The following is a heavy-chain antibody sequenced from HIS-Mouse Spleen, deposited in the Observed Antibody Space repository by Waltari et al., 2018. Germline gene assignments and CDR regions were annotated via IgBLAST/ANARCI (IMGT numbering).Heavy chain of an antibody. Sequence: QLQLQESGPGVVKPSEALSLTCTVTGSSISSSSYYWGWIRQPPGKGLEWIGSIYYSGSTYYNPSLKSRVTISVDTSKNQFSMKLSSVTAADTAVYYCAREIPYSSSWYDWYFDLWGRGTLVTVSS. CDR2: IYYSGST. J-gene: IGHJ2*01. CDR1: GSSISSSSYY. D-gene: IGHD6-13*01. CDR3: AREIPYSSSWYDWYFDL. V-gene: IGHV4-39*07.